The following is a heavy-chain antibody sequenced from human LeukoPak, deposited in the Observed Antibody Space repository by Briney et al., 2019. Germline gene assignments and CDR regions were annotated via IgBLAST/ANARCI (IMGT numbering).Heavy chain of an antibody. Sequence: GGSLRLSCAASGFTFSSYTMYWVRQAPGQGLEWVSGIRHGDGRTYYADSVRGRFTISSDIFKNTLYLQMNGLRADDTALYYCAKGLERESRLDSWGQGTLVTVSS. CDR1: GFTFSSYT. V-gene: IGHV3-23*01. J-gene: IGHJ5*01. CDR3: AKGLERESRLDS. D-gene: IGHD1-1*01. CDR2: IRHGDGRT.